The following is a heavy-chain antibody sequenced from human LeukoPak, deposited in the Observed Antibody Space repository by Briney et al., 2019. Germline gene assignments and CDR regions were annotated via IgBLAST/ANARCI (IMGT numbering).Heavy chain of an antibody. CDR2: INHSGST. D-gene: IGHD2-2*01. CDR1: GGSFSGYY. J-gene: IGHJ4*02. Sequence: PSETLSLTCAVYGGSFSGYYWSWIRQPPGKGLEWIGEINHSGSTNYNPSLKSRVTISVDTSKNQFSLKLRSVTAADTAVYYCARERVVPAPGLDYWGQGTLVTVSS. V-gene: IGHV4-34*01. CDR3: ARERVVPAPGLDY.